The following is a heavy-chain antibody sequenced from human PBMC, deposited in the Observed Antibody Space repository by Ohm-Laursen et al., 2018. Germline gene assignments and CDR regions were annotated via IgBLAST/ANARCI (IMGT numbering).Heavy chain of an antibody. V-gene: IGHV1-69*13. CDR2: IIPIFGTP. CDR3: AREMGIATGRDAFDI. D-gene: IGHD6-13*01. Sequence: ASVKVSCKASGGTFSNYPISWVRQAPGQGLEWMGGIIPIFGTPNYAQKFQGRVTITADESTSTTYMELSSLRSEDTAVYYCAREMGIATGRDAFDIWGQGTMVTVSS. J-gene: IGHJ3*02. CDR1: GGTFSNYP.